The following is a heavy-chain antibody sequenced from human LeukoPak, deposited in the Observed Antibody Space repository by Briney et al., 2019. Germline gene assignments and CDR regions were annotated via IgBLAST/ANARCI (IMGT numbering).Heavy chain of an antibody. D-gene: IGHD5-18*01. Sequence: PSETLTLTCTVSGGAFSSSSTICYWGWVRQARGKGLDWIGCFSYIGSTYYNPSLQHRLTISAHTSNNHFSLKLPSVTAAHTAVYYCARHRHSHCYVYWGQGTLVTVSS. J-gene: IGHJ4*02. CDR2: FSYIGST. CDR1: GGAFSSSSTICY. V-gene: IGHV4-39*01. CDR3: ARHRHSHCYVY.